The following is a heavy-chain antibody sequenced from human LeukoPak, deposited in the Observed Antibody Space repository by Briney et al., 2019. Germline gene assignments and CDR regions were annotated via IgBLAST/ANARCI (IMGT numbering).Heavy chain of an antibody. CDR3: ARVGSGSYRDPKYYFDY. CDR1: GFTVSSNY. CDR2: IYSGGST. Sequence: GGSLRLSCAASGFTVSSNYMSWVRQAPGKGLEWVSVIYSGGSTYCADSVKGRFTISRDNSKNTLYLQMNSLRAEDTAVYYCARVGSGSYRDPKYYFDYWGQGTLVTVSS. V-gene: IGHV3-66*01. D-gene: IGHD1-26*01. J-gene: IGHJ4*02.